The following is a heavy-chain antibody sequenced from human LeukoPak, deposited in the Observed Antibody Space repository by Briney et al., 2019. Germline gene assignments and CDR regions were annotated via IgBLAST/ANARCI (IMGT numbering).Heavy chain of an antibody. J-gene: IGHJ4*02. CDR3: AFRLWDYVWGSYSD. D-gene: IGHD3-16*01. Sequence: GGSLRLSCAGSGFTFRSYWMNWVRQAPGKGLEWLAIIKQDGTEKHYKGSVEGRFTISRDNAKNSLHLQMNSLRAEDTAVYYCAFRLWDYVWGSYSDWGQGTLVSVSS. CDR2: IKQDGTEK. CDR1: GFTFRSYW. V-gene: IGHV3-7*03.